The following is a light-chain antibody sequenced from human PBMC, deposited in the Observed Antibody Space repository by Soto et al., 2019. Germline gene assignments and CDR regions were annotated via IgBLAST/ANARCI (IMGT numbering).Light chain of an antibody. CDR1: SSDVGGYNY. V-gene: IGLV2-14*01. CDR2: DVS. Sequence: QSVLTQPASVSGSPGQSITISCTGTSSDVGGYNYVSWYQQHPGKAPKLMIYDVSNRPSGVSNRFSGSKSGNTASLTISGLQAEVEAEYYCSAYTSSSTLPDVFGTGTTLTVL. CDR3: SAYTSSSTLPDV. J-gene: IGLJ1*01.